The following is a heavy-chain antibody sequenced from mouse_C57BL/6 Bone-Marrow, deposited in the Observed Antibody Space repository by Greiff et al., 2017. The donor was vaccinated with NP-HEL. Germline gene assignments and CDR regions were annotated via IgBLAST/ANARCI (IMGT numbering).Heavy chain of an antibody. CDR2: ISYSGST. CDR1: GYSITSDY. D-gene: IGHD1-1*01. Sequence: EVQLVESGPGLAKPSQTLSLTCSVTGYSITSDYWNWIRQFPGNKLEYIGYISYSGSTYYNPSLNRRISTTRDTSKNQYYLQLNSVTTEDTATYYCARGRAITTALFDYWGQGTTLTVSS. J-gene: IGHJ2*01. CDR3: ARGRAITTALFDY. V-gene: IGHV3-8*01.